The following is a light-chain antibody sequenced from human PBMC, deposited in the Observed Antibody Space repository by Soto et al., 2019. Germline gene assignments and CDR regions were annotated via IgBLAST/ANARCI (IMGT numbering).Light chain of an antibody. CDR3: QQLHSYPFT. CDR2: DAS. J-gene: IGKJ5*01. V-gene: IGKV1-5*01. CDR1: QSISYW. Sequence: DIQMTQSPSTLSASLLDRVTITCRASQSISYWLAWFQQKPGKAPKVLIYDASSLESGVPSRFSGSGSGTEFTLTISSLQPDDFATYYCQQLHSYPFTFGQGTRLEIK.